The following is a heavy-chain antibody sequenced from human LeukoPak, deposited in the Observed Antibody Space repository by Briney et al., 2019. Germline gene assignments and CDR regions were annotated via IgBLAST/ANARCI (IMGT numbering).Heavy chain of an antibody. Sequence: GGSLRLSCAASGFTFSSYGMHWVRQAPGKGLEWVAVISYDGSNKYYADSVKGRFTISRDNSKNTLYLQMNSLRAEDTAVNYCEKDSSSWYGDYWGQGTLVTVSS. D-gene: IGHD6-13*01. CDR1: GFTFSSYG. CDR2: ISYDGSNK. V-gene: IGHV3-30*18. J-gene: IGHJ4*02. CDR3: EKDSSSWYGDY.